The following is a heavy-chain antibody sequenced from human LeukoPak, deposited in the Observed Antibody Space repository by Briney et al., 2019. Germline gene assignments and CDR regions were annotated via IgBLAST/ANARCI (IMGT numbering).Heavy chain of an antibody. CDR3: AMITVTAGYDAFDI. CDR2: ISGSGGST. Sequence: GGSLRLSCAASGFTFSSYAMSWVRQAPGKALEWVSAISGSGGSTIFADSVKGRFTISRDNSKNTLYVRMNRLRAEDTAVYYCAMITVTAGYDAFDIWGQGTMVTVSS. CDR1: GFTFSSYA. V-gene: IGHV3-23*01. D-gene: IGHD4-17*01. J-gene: IGHJ3*02.